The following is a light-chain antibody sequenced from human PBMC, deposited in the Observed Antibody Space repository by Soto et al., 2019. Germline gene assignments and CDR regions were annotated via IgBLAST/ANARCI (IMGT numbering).Light chain of an antibody. Sequence: QSVLTQPASVSGSPGQSITLSCTGTSSDVGGYNYVSWYQQHPGKAPKLMIYDVSKRPSGVSNRFSGSNSGNTASLTISGLQAEDEADYYCSSDTSSSTLVVFGGGTKLTVL. CDR1: SSDVGGYNY. CDR3: SSDTSSSTLVV. J-gene: IGLJ2*01. V-gene: IGLV2-14*01. CDR2: DVS.